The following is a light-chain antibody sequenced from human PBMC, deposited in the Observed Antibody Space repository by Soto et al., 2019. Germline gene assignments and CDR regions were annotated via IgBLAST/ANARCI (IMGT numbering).Light chain of an antibody. CDR1: NSDVGSYNL. Sequence: QSALTQPASVSGSPGQSITLSCTGTNSDVGSYNLVSWYQHHPGKAPKLMIYEVSRRPSGVSNRFSGSKSGNTASLTISGLQAEDEAEYYCSLYTTASTYGFGTGTKLTFL. CDR2: EVS. V-gene: IGLV2-14*02. CDR3: SLYTTASTYG. J-gene: IGLJ1*01.